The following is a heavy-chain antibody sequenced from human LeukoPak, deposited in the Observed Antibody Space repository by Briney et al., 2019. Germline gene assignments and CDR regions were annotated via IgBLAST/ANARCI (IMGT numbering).Heavy chain of an antibody. J-gene: IGHJ5*02. CDR1: GYTFTGYY. V-gene: IGHV1-2*02. Sequence: ASVKVSCKASGYTFTGYYMHWVRQAPGQGLEGMGWINPNSGGPNYAQTFQGRITLTRDTAISTAYMELSRLRSDDTAVYYCAKGGPIVVDPRGNWFDPWGQGTLVTVSS. D-gene: IGHD2-21*01. CDR3: AKGGPIVVDPRGNWFDP. CDR2: INPNSGGP.